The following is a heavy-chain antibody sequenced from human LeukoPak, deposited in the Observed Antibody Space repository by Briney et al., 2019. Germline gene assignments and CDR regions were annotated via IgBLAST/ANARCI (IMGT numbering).Heavy chain of an antibody. J-gene: IGHJ4*02. CDR2: ISAYNGNT. CDR3: ARLEAVGGPDDY. Sequence: ASVKVSCKASGYTFTSYGISWVRQAPGQGLEWMGWISAYNGNTNYAQKLQGRVTMTTDTSTSTAYMELRSLRSDDTAVYSCARLEAVGGPDDYWGQGTLVTVSS. CDR1: GYTFTSYG. D-gene: IGHD6-19*01. V-gene: IGHV1-18*01.